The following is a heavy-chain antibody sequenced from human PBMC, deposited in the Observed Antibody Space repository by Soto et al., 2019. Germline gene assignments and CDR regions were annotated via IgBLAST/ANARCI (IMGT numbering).Heavy chain of an antibody. V-gene: IGHV3-30*18. J-gene: IGHJ4*02. Sequence: QVQLVESGGVVVQPGRSLRLSCAASGSSLINYDMHWVRQAPAKGLVWVAVMSYDGSRQFYADSVRGRFSVSRDISKSDLYLQMTTLRIEDTARYYCAKGAWSGSSSSSDSWVQGTHVTVSS. CDR2: MSYDGSRQ. CDR1: GSSLINYD. CDR3: AKGAWSGSSSSSDS. D-gene: IGHD1-26*01.